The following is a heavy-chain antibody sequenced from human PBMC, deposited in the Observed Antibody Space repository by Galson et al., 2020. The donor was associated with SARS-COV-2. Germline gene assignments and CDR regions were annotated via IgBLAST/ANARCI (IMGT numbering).Heavy chain of an antibody. CDR2: ISYDGSNK. D-gene: IGHD6-19*01. J-gene: IGHJ4*02. CDR1: GFTFSSYA. Sequence: LSLTCAASGFTFSSYAMHWVRQAPGKGLEWVAVISYDGSNKYYADSVKGRFTISRDNSKNTLYLQMNSLRAEDTAVYYCARDQVSHSSGWYSGFDYWGQGTLVTVSS. V-gene: IGHV3-30*04. CDR3: ARDQVSHSSGWYSGFDY.